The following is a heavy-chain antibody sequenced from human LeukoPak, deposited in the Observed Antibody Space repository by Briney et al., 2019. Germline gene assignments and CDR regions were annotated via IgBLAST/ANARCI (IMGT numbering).Heavy chain of an antibody. D-gene: IGHD3-10*01. J-gene: IGHJ4*02. CDR1: GITLSNYG. CDR3: AKRGIVIRAVIIVGFHKEAYYFDY. Sequence: PGGSLRLSCAVSGITLSNYGMSWVRQAPGKGLEWVAGISDSGGSTNYADSVKGRFTISRDNPNNTLYLQMNSLRAEDTAVYFCAKRGIVIRAVIIVGFHKEAYYFDYWGQGALVTVSS. CDR2: ISDSGGST. V-gene: IGHV3-23*01.